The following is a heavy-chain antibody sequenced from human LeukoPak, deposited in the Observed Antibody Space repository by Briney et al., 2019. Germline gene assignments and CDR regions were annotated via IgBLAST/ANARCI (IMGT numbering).Heavy chain of an antibody. CDR3: ARDRGYSGYDLQY. CDR1: GFTFSSYS. J-gene: IGHJ4*02. V-gene: IGHV3-48*01. CDR2: ISSSSGTI. Sequence: GGSLRLSCAASGFTFSSYSMNWVRQAPGKGLEWLSYISSSSGTIHYAESVEGRFTISRDNAKNSLYLQMNSLRAEDTAVYYCARDRGYSGYDLQYWGQGTLVTVSS. D-gene: IGHD5-12*01.